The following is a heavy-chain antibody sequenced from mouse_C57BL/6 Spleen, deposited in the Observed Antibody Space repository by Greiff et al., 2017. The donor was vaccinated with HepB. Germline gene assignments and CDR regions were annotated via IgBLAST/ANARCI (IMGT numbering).Heavy chain of an antibody. CDR3: AKSGNFSYWYFDV. CDR2: IHPYNDDT. Sequence: VQLQQPGAELVKPGASVKMSCKASGYTFTTYSIEWVKQNHGKSLEWIGNIHPYNDDTKYNEKFKGKATLTVEKSSSTVYLELSRLTSVASAVYYCAKSGNFSYWYFDVWGKGTTVTVSS. J-gene: IGHJ1*03. V-gene: IGHV1-47*01. CDR1: GYTFTTYS. D-gene: IGHD2-1*01.